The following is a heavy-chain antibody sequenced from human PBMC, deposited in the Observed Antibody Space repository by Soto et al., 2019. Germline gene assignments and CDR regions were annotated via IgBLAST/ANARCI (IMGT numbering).Heavy chain of an antibody. J-gene: IGHJ4*02. D-gene: IGHD3-22*01. Sequence: GSTYYNPSLKSRVTISVDTSKNQFSLKLSSVTAAETAVYYCARLNSGYYSRFDYWGQGTLVTVSS. CDR3: ARLNSGYYSRFDY. V-gene: IGHV4-31*02. CDR2: GST.